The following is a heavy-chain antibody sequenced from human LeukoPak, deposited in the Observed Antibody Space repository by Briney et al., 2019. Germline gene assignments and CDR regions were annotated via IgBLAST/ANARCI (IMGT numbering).Heavy chain of an antibody. J-gene: IGHJ4*02. CDR2: MSPSSEYK. V-gene: IGHV1-2*02. CDR1: GYTFTDYY. D-gene: IGHD2-15*01. Sequence: ASVKVSCKASGYTFTDYYVHWVRQAPGQGLEWMGWMSPSSEYKGHSQKFQGRVTLTSGTSISTAYMELSRVTSDDTAVYYCARPYCTGNSCHDFFDYWGQGTLVTVSS. CDR3: ARPYCTGNSCHDFFDY.